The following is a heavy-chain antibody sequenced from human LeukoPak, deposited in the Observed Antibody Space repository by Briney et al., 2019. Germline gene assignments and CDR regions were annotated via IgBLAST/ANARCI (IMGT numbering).Heavy chain of an antibody. CDR1: GGSISSSNYY. CDR3: ARDRRVRGFDV. Sequence: SETVSLTCTVSGGSISSSNYYWGWIRQPPGKGLEWIGSIFYSGNAYYNPSLKSRLTISVDTSKNQFSLKLNSVTAADTAVYFCARDRRVRGFDVWGQGTRVTVSS. J-gene: IGHJ3*01. V-gene: IGHV4-39*07. D-gene: IGHD3-10*01. CDR2: IFYSGNA.